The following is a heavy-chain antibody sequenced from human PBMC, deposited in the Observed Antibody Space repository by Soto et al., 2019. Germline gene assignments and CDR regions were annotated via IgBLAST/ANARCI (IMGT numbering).Heavy chain of an antibody. D-gene: IGHD4-17*01. Sequence: EVQLVESGGGVVQPGGSLRLSCAASGFTFSSYWMHLVRQAPGKGLVWVSRINSDGSSTSYADSVKGRFTISRDNAKNTLYLQMSSLRAEDTAVYYCAKETTVTTYYFDLWGRGTLVTVSS. V-gene: IGHV3-74*01. CDR2: INSDGSST. J-gene: IGHJ2*01. CDR1: GFTFSSYW. CDR3: AKETTVTTYYFDL.